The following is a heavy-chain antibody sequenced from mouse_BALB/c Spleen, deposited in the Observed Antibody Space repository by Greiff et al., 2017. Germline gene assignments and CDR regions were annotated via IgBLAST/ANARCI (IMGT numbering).Heavy chain of an antibody. CDR2: INPGSGGT. CDR3: ARGYDVDY. CDR1: GYAFTNYL. Sequence: QVQLQQSGAELVRPGTSVKVSCKASGYAFTNYLIEWVKQRPGQGLEWIGVINPGSGGTNYNEKFKGKATLTSDKSSSTAYMELSSLTSEDSAVYYCARGYDVDYWGQGTTLTVSS. D-gene: IGHD2-12*01. V-gene: IGHV1-54*01. J-gene: IGHJ2*01.